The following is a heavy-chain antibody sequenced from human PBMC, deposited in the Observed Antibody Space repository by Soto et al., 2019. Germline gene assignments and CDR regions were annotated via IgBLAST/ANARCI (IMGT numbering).Heavy chain of an antibody. J-gene: IGHJ4*02. CDR1: EYTLTNC. Sequence: GESLKISCKGSEYTLTNCCWVRQMPGKGLEWMGRIDPSDSDTRYSPSFQGQVTISADKSISTAYLQWSSLKASDTAMYYCARSHDGYNLGYWGQGTLVTVSS. CDR2: IDPSDSDT. D-gene: IGHD5-12*01. V-gene: IGHV5-51*01. CDR3: ARSHDGYNLGY.